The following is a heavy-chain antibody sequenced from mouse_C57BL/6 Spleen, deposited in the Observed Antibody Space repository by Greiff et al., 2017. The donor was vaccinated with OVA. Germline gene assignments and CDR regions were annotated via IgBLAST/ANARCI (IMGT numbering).Heavy chain of an antibody. Sequence: LKQSGAELMKPGASVKLSCKATGYTFTGYWIEWVKQRPGHGLEWIGEIFTGSGSTNYHEKFKGKATFTADTSSNTAYMQLSSLTTEDSAIYYCTRGRVITPVPYYFDYWGQGTTLTVSS. CDR3: TRGRVITPVPYYFDY. J-gene: IGHJ2*01. CDR2: IFTGSGST. D-gene: IGHD1-1*01. CDR1: GYTFTGYW. V-gene: IGHV1-9*01.